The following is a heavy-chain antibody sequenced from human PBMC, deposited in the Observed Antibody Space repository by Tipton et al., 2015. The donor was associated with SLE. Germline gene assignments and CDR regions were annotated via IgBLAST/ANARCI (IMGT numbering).Heavy chain of an antibody. V-gene: IGHV4-59*08. J-gene: IGHJ3*02. CDR3: ARRLWPFDI. CDR1: GGSISSYY. CDR2: IYYSGST. Sequence: TLSLTCTVSGGSISSYYWSWIRQPPGKGLEWIGYIYYSGSTNYNPSLKSRVTISVDTSKNQFSLKLSSVTAADTAVYYCARRLWPFDIWGQGTMVTVSS. D-gene: IGHD2-21*01.